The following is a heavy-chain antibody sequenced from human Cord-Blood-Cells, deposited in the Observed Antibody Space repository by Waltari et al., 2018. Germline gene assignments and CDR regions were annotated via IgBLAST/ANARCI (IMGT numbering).Heavy chain of an antibody. J-gene: IGHJ2*01. D-gene: IGHD2-2*01. CDR2: SYYSGST. CDR3: ARGYCSSTSCWYFDL. Sequence: QVQLQESGPGLVKPSETLSLTCTVSGGSISSYSWSWIWQPPGKGLEWIGYSYYSGSTNYNPSLKSRVTISVDTSKNQFSLKLSSVTAADTAVYYCARGYCSSTSCWYFDLWGRGTLVTVSS. V-gene: IGHV4-59*01. CDR1: GGSISSYS.